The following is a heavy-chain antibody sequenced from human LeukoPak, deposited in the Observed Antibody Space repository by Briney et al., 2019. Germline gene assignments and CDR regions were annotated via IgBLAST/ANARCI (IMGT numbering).Heavy chain of an antibody. CDR2: ISSSSSTI. D-gene: IGHD3-3*01. CDR1: GLTVSSNF. J-gene: IGHJ4*02. V-gene: IGHV3-48*01. Sequence: GGSLRLSCAATGLTVSSNFMSWVRQAPGKGLEWVSYISSSSSTIYYADSVKGRFTISRDNSKNTLYLQMNSLRAEDTAVYYCARDNDYYFDYWGQGTLVTVSS. CDR3: ARDNDYYFDY.